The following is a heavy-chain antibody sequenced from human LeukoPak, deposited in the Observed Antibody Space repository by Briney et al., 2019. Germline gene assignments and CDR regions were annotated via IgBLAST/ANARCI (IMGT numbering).Heavy chain of an antibody. CDR3: ARVWSDCYVTNCYISEY. CDR2: ISRSSTYI. V-gene: IGHV3-21*01. CDR1: GFTFSSYS. J-gene: IGHJ4*02. Sequence: GGSLRLSCAASGFTFSSYSMNWVRQARGGGVEWVSSISRSSTYIYYADSVKGRLTTSRDDAKNSLFLQMNSLRAEDTAVYYCARVWSDCYVTNCYISEYWGQGTLVTVSS. D-gene: IGHD3-3*01.